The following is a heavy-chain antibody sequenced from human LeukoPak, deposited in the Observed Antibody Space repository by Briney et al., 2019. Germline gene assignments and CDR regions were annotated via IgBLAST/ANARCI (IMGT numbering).Heavy chain of an antibody. CDR2: ISYDGSNK. V-gene: IGHV3-30*18. CDR3: AKGSRGRGYSYGFLGY. J-gene: IGHJ4*02. CDR1: GFTFSSYG. D-gene: IGHD5-18*01. Sequence: GGSLRLSCAASGFTFSSYGMHWVRQAPGKGLEWVAVISYDGSNKYYADSVKSRFTISRDNSKNTLYLQMNSLRAEDTAVYYCAKGSRGRGYSYGFLGYWGQGTLVTVSS.